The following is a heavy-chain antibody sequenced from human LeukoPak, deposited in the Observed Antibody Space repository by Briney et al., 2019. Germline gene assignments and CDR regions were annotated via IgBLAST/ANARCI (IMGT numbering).Heavy chain of an antibody. CDR2: INHSGGT. J-gene: IGHJ6*02. CDR1: GGSFSGYY. CDR3: ARGGSSGWYGTHYYYYGMDV. D-gene: IGHD6-19*01. Sequence: SETLSLTCAVYGGSFSGYYWSWIRQPPGKGLEWIGEINHSGGTNYNPSLKSRVTISVDTSKNQFSLKLSSVTAADTAVYYCARGGSSGWYGTHYYYYGMDVWGQGTTVTVSS. V-gene: IGHV4-34*01.